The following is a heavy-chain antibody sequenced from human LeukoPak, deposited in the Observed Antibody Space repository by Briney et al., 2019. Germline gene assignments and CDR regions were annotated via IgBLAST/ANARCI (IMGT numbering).Heavy chain of an antibody. J-gene: IGHJ5*02. CDR3: ARHELSGQDPIAAAERRRWWFDP. CDR2: IYYSGST. CDR1: GGSISSSSYY. Sequence: PSETLSLTCTVSGGSISSSSYYWGWIRQPPGKGLECIGSIYYSGSTYYNPSLKSRVTISVDTSKNQFSLKLSSVTAADTAVYYCARHELSGQDPIAAAERRRWWFDPWGQGTLVTVSS. D-gene: IGHD6-13*01. V-gene: IGHV4-39*01.